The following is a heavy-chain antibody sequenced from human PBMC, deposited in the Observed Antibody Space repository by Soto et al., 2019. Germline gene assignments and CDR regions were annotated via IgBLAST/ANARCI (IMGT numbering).Heavy chain of an antibody. CDR2: INPSGGSA. CDR3: TRTPSCGSFYI. V-gene: IGHV1-46*03. Sequence: QVQLVQSGAEATKPGASVKVSCKASGYTFTSYYIHWVRQAPGQGLEWMGIINPSGGSASYAPKFQGRVTMTRDTSTSTVYMELGSLRSEDTAVYYCTRTPSCGSFYIWGQRTMGTVSS. CDR1: GYTFTSYY. J-gene: IGHJ3*02.